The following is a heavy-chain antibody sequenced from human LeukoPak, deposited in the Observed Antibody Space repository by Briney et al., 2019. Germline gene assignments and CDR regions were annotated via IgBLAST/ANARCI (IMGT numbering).Heavy chain of an antibody. CDR3: ATERVATNSLDY. V-gene: IGHV3-48*01. CDR2: ISRDSDIR. Sequence: GGSLRLSCAASGFIFGRDSMNWVRQAPGRGLEWISYISRDSDIRYYADSVRGRFHISRDNSKNTLYLQMNSLRAEDTAVYYCATERVATNSLDYWGQGTLVTVSS. D-gene: IGHD5-12*01. CDR1: GFIFGRDS. J-gene: IGHJ4*02.